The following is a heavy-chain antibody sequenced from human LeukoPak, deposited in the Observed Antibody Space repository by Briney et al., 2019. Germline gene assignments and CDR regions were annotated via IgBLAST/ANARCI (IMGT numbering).Heavy chain of an antibody. CDR1: GYTFTSYG. CDR2: ISAYNGNT. D-gene: IGHD2-2*01. CDR3: ARVSKPCRSTSCYAPPQDY. Sequence: ASVKVSCKASGYTFTSYGISWVRQAPGQGLELMGWISAYNGNTNYAQKLQGRVTMTTDTSTSTAYTELRSLRSDDTAVYYCARVSKPCRSTSCYAPPQDYWGQGTLVTASS. J-gene: IGHJ4*02. V-gene: IGHV1-18*01.